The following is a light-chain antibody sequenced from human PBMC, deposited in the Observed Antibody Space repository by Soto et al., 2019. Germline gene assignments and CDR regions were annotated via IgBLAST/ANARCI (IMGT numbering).Light chain of an antibody. Sequence: EIVLTQSPGTLSLSPGERATLSCRASQSVSSSYLAWYQQKPGQAPRLLIYGASSRATGIPDRFSGSGSRTDFTLTISSLEPEDFAVYYCQQYGSSPRTFGQGTKVEIK. J-gene: IGKJ1*01. CDR3: QQYGSSPRT. V-gene: IGKV3-20*01. CDR2: GAS. CDR1: QSVSSSY.